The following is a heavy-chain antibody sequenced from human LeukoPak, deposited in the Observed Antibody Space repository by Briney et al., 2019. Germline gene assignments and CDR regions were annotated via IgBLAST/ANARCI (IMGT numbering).Heavy chain of an antibody. CDR1: GYTFTSYA. V-gene: IGHV1-3*03. D-gene: IGHD5-24*01. Sequence: ASVKVSCKASGYTFTSYAMHWVRQAPGQRLEWMGWINAGNDNTKYSQEFQGRVTITRDTSASTAYMELSSLRSEDTAIYYCARIRDGYNDAYDIWGQGTVVTVPS. J-gene: IGHJ3*02. CDR2: INAGNDNT. CDR3: ARIRDGYNDAYDI.